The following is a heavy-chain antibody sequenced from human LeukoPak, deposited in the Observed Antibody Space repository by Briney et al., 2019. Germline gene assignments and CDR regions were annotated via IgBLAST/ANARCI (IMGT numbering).Heavy chain of an antibody. Sequence: GASVKVSCKASGYTFTGYYMHWVRQAPGQGLEWMGRINPNRGGTHYARKFQGRVTIRRDTSIRTAYMELSRLRSDDTAVYYCARDLPVAGESNWFDPWGQGTLVTVSS. J-gene: IGHJ5*02. D-gene: IGHD6-19*01. CDR1: GYTFTGYY. V-gene: IGHV1-2*06. CDR3: ARDLPVAGESNWFDP. CDR2: INPNRGGT.